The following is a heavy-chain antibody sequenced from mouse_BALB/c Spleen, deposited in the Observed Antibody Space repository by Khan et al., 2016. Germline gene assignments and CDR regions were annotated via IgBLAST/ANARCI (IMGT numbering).Heavy chain of an antibody. J-gene: IGHJ4*01. CDR1: GITFSTYD. CDR2: ISGGGSYT. D-gene: IGHD2-1*01. CDR3: ARLYSGPYVVYY. Sequence: EVELVASGGDLVKPGGSLKLSCTASGITFSTYDMSWVRQTPDERLEWVATISGGGSYTYYPDSVKGRFTISRDNVKNTLFLQMSSLTSEDTSMYYCARLYSGPYVVYYWGQGTSVTVSS. V-gene: IGHV5-6*01.